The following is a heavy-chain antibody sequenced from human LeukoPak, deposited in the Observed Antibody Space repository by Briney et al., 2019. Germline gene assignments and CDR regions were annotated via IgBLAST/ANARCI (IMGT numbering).Heavy chain of an antibody. D-gene: IGHD5-12*01. J-gene: IGHJ4*02. CDR1: GFTFSGYY. Sequence: GGSLRLSCAASGFTFSGYYISWIRQAPGKGLEWVSYISSSSSYTNYADSLKGRFTISRDNAKNSLYLQMNSLRAEDTAVYYCVRAGYSAYDSLFDYWGQGTLVTVSS. CDR2: ISSSSSYT. V-gene: IGHV3-11*06. CDR3: VRAGYSAYDSLFDY.